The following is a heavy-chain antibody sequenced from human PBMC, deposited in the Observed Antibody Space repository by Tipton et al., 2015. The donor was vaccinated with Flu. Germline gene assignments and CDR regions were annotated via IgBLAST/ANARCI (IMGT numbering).Heavy chain of an antibody. J-gene: IGHJ1*01. CDR1: GFTFSTYW. CDR2: INQDGSEK. Sequence: SGFTFSTYWMTWVRQAPGKGLEWVANINQDGSEKYYVDSVKGRFTISRDDAKNSLYLQMNSLRADDTAVYYCARDLRSSRWPPPQSWGQGTLVTVSS. CDR3: ARDLRSSRWPPPQS. D-gene: IGHD6-13*01. V-gene: IGHV3-7*01.